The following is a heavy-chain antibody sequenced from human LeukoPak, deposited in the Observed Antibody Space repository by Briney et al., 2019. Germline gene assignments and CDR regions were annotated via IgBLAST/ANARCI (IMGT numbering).Heavy chain of an antibody. Sequence: ASVKVSCKASGYTFTSYDINWVRQATGQGLEWMGWMNPNSGNTGYAQKFHGRVTITRNTSISTAYMELSSLRSEDTAVYYCARAPYGGKVVGYYYMDVWGKGTTVTVSS. V-gene: IGHV1-8*03. J-gene: IGHJ6*03. CDR2: MNPNSGNT. D-gene: IGHD4-23*01. CDR1: GYTFTSYD. CDR3: ARAPYGGKVVGYYYMDV.